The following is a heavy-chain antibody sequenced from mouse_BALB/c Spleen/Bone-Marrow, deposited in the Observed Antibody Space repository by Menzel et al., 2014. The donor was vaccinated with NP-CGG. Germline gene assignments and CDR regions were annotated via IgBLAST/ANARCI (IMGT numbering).Heavy chain of an antibody. CDR1: GFTFSDYY. Sequence: DVKLVESGGGLVKPGGSLELSCAASGFTFSDYYMYWVRQTPEKRLEWVATISDGGTYTYYSDSVKGRFTISRDNARNNLYLQMSSLKSEDTAMYYCARDKGGYYVGGFAYWGQGTLVTVSA. CDR2: ISDGGTYT. V-gene: IGHV5-4*02. J-gene: IGHJ3*01. D-gene: IGHD2-3*01. CDR3: ARDKGGYYVGGFAY.